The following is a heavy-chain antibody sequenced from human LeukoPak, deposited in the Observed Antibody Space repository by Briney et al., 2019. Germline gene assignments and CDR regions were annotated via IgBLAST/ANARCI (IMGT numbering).Heavy chain of an antibody. D-gene: IGHD3-22*01. V-gene: IGHV1-46*01. Sequence: ASVKVSCTASGYTFTSYYMHWVRQAPGQGLEWMGVINPSGGSTNYAQKFQGRVTMTRDTSTSTVYMELSSLRSEDTAVYYCARQVGHYDSSGYFDAFDIWGQGTMVTVSS. CDR1: GYTFTSYY. CDR2: INPSGGST. J-gene: IGHJ3*02. CDR3: ARQVGHYDSSGYFDAFDI.